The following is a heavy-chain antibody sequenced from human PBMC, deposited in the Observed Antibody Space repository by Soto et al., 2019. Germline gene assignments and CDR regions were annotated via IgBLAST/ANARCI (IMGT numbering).Heavy chain of an antibody. Sequence: GESLKISCKGSGYSFTSYWISWVRQMPGKGLEWMGRIDPSDSYTNYSPSFQGHVTISADKSISTAYLQWSSLKASDTAMYYCARRPGIAEADTGVGAFDIWGQGTMVTVSS. CDR3: ARRPGIAEADTGVGAFDI. V-gene: IGHV5-10-1*01. CDR2: IDPSDSYT. D-gene: IGHD6-13*01. J-gene: IGHJ3*02. CDR1: GYSFTSYW.